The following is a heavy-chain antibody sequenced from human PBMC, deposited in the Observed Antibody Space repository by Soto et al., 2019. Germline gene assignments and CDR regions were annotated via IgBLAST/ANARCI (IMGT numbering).Heavy chain of an antibody. J-gene: IGHJ4*02. CDR1: GFSLTSSGVG. CDR2: IYWNDDY. CDR3: AHRPGGSGVRYYLDY. V-gene: IGHV2-5*01. Sequence: SCPTLVKPTQTLTLTCSFSGFSLTSSGVGVGWFCQPPGKALELLGLIYWNDDYRYRASLNIRLTITKDTSKNQVVLTMTNMDPVDTATYYCAHRPGGSGVRYYLDYWGQGTLVTVSS. D-gene: IGHD6-19*01.